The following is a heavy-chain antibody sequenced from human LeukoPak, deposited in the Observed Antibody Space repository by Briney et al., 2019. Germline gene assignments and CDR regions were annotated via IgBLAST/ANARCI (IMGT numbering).Heavy chain of an antibody. J-gene: IGHJ4*02. Sequence: GGSLRLSCAASGFTFSSYAMSWVRQAPGKGLEWASAISGSGGSTYYADSVKGRFTISRDNSKNTLYLQMNSLRAEDTAVYYCAKDRTSYSSSWDQFDYWGQGTLVTVSS. CDR2: ISGSGGST. CDR3: AKDRTSYSSSWDQFDY. V-gene: IGHV3-23*01. D-gene: IGHD6-13*01. CDR1: GFTFSSYA.